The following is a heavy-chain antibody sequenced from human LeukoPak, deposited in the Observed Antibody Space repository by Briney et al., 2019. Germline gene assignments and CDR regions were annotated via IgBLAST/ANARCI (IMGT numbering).Heavy chain of an antibody. CDR3: ARGGSSGSYNFLYYFGY. Sequence: SETLSLTCAVYGESFSTYDWSWIRQPPGKGLEWIGEINHSGNTNYNPSLKSRVTISVDTSKNQFSLKLSSVTAADTAVYYCARGGSSGSYNFLYYFGYWGQGTLVTVSS. V-gene: IGHV4-34*01. CDR2: INHSGNT. CDR1: GESFSTYD. J-gene: IGHJ4*02. D-gene: IGHD1-26*01.